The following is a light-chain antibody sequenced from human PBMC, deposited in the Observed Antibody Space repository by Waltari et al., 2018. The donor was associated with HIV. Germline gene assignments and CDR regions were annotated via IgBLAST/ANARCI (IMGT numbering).Light chain of an antibody. CDR2: DAS. CDR1: QGISQY. J-gene: IGKJ2*01. Sequence: DIRVTQSPSSLSASVGDRVTITCQASQGISQYLSWYQLKPGKAPKLLIYDASNLGTGVPSRFSGSGSGRDFTFIITSLQSEDVVTYYCQQHDSLPFTFGQGTKLEIK. CDR3: QQHDSLPFT. V-gene: IGKV1-33*01.